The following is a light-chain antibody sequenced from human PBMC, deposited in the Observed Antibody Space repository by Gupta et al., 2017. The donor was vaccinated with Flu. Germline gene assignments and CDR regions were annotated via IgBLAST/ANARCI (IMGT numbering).Light chain of an antibody. Sequence: PDTLSLSPGERATLSCRASQSVSRYINWYQQRPGQAPGLLIYGSSSRATGIPDRFSGSGSGTDFTLTISRLEPEDFAVYYCQQYDSSPWTFGQGTKVEIK. J-gene: IGKJ1*01. CDR1: QSVSRY. CDR3: QQYDSSPWT. CDR2: GSS. V-gene: IGKV3-20*01.